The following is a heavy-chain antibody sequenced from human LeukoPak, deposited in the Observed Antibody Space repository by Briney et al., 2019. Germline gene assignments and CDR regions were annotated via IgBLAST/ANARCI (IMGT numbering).Heavy chain of an antibody. V-gene: IGHV3-74*01. D-gene: IGHD3-10*01. CDR3: ARDGGDDAFDI. J-gene: IGHJ3*02. CDR2: ITSDGSST. CDR1: GFTFSSYW. Sequence: GGSLRLSCAASGFTFSSYWMHWVRHAPGKGLVWVSRITSDGSSTSYADSVKGRFTISRDNAKNTLYLQMNSLRVEDTAVYYCARDGGDDAFDIWGQGTMVTVSS.